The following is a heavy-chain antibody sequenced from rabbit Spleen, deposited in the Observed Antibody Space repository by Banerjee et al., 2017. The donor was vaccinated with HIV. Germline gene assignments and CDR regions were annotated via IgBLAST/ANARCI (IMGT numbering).Heavy chain of an antibody. CDR2: IYTGNSKT. J-gene: IGHJ6*01. V-gene: IGHV1S40*01. CDR3: ARDTGTSFSTYGMDL. CDR1: GFSFSSGYD. D-gene: IGHD8-1*01. Sequence: QSLEESGGDLVKPGASLTLTCKASGFSFSSGYDMCWVRQAPGKGLEWIACIYTGNSKTYYANWAKGRFTISKTSSTTVTLQMTSLTAADTATYFCARDTGTSFSTYGMDLWGPGTLVTVS.